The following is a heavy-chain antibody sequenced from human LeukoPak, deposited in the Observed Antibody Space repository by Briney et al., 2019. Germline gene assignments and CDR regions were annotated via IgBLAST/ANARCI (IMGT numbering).Heavy chain of an antibody. Sequence: GGSLRLSCAASGFTFSSYAMSWVRQAPGKGLEWVSYISSSGSTIYYADSVKGRFTISRDNAKNSLYLQMNSLRAEDTAVYYCARGRGYCSGGSCYPFDYWGQGTLVTVSS. CDR3: ARGRGYCSGGSCYPFDY. V-gene: IGHV3-48*04. D-gene: IGHD2-15*01. J-gene: IGHJ4*02. CDR2: ISSSGSTI. CDR1: GFTFSSYA.